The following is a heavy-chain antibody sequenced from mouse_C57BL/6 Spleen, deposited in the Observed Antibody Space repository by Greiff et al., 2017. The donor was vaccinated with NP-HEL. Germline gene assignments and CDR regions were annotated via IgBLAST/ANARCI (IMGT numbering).Heavy chain of an antibody. CDR2: INSDGGST. J-gene: IGHJ1*03. D-gene: IGHD4-1*01. CDR1: EYEFPSHD. V-gene: IGHV5-2*01. Sequence: EVKLMESGGGLVQPGESLKLSCESNEYEFPSHDMSWVRKTPEKRLELVAAINSDGGSTYYPDTMERRFIISRDNTKKTLYLQMRSLRSEDTALYYCARHGLGRDYWYFDVWGTGTTVTVSS. CDR3: ARHGLGRDYWYFDV.